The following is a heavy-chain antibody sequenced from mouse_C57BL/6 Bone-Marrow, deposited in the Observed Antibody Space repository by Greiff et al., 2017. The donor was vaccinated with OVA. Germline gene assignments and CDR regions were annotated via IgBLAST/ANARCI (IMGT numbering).Heavy chain of an antibody. CDR1: GYTFTDYN. CDR3: AQRGFAY. CDR2: INPNNGGT. J-gene: IGHJ3*01. V-gene: IGHV1-18*01. Sequence: VHVKQSGPELVKPGASVKIPCKASGYTFTDYNMDWVKQSHGKSLEWIGDINPNNGGTIYNQKFKGKATLTVDKSSSTAYMELRSLTSEDTAVYYCAQRGFAYWGQGTLVTVSA.